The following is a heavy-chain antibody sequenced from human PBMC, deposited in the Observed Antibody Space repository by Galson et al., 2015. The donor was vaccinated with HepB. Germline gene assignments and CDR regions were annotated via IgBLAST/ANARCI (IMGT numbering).Heavy chain of an antibody. CDR1: EFTVASNY. CDR2: ICTDGST. V-gene: IGHV3-53*01. D-gene: IGHD2-8*01. CDR3: AKTSSSIDIVLMVYAIEWFDP. Sequence: SLRLSCAASEFTVASNYMSWVRQAPGKGLEWVSLICTDGSTYYADSVKGRFTISRDNSKNTLYLQMNSLRAEDTAVYYCAKTSSSIDIVLMVYAIEWFDPWGQGTLVTVSS. J-gene: IGHJ5*02.